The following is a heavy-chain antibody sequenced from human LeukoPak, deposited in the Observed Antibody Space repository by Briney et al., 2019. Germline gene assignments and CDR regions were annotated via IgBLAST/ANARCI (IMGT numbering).Heavy chain of an antibody. D-gene: IGHD3-22*01. CDR1: GGTFSSYT. CDR2: IIPILGIA. Sequence: SVKVSCKASGGTFSSYTISWVRQAPGQGLEWTGRIIPILGIANYAQKFQGRVTITADKSTSTAYMELSSLRSEDTAVYYCARYQYYYDSSGYPVDYWGQGTLVTVSS. J-gene: IGHJ4*02. CDR3: ARYQYYYDSSGYPVDY. V-gene: IGHV1-69*02.